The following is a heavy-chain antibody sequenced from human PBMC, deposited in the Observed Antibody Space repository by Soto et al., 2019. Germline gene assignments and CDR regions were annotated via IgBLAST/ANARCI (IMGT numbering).Heavy chain of an antibody. J-gene: IGHJ5*02. D-gene: IGHD5-18*01. V-gene: IGHV3-23*01. CDR2: ISGSGGST. CDR1: GFTCSSYA. Sequence: EVQLLESGGGLVQPGGSLRLSCAASGFTCSSYAMSWVRQAPGKGLEWVSAISGSGGSTYYADSVKGRFTISRDNSKNTLYLQMNSLRAEDTAVYYCAQDRASRGYSYGSFDPWGQGTLVTVSS. CDR3: AQDRASRGYSYGSFDP.